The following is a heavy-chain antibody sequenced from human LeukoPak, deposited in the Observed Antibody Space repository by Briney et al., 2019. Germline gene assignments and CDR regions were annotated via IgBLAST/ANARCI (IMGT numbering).Heavy chain of an antibody. D-gene: IGHD5-24*01. CDR3: ARLLSLRWLQLDYFDY. CDR2: INHSGST. Sequence: SETLSLTGAVYGGSFSGYYWSWIRQPPGKGLEWIGEINHSGSTNYNPSLKSRVTISVDTSKNQFSLKLSSVTAADTAVYYCARLLSLRWLQLDYFDYWGQGTLVTVSS. CDR1: GGSFSGYY. J-gene: IGHJ4*02. V-gene: IGHV4-34*01.